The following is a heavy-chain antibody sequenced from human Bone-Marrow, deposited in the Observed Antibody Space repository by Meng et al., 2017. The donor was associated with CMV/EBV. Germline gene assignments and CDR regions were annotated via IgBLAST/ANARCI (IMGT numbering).Heavy chain of an antibody. D-gene: IGHD3-3*01. V-gene: IGHV3-20*04. Sequence: GESLKISCAASGFTFDDYGMSWVRQAPGKGLEWVSGINWNGGSTGYADSVKGRFTISRDNAKNSLYLQMNSLRAEDTALYYCARVGGVPYISGYFYYYGMYVWGQGTTVTVSS. CDR2: INWNGGST. CDR1: GFTFDDYG. J-gene: IGHJ6*02. CDR3: ARVGGVPYISGYFYYYGMYV.